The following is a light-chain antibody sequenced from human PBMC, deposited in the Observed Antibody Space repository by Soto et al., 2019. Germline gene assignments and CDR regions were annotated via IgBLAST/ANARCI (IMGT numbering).Light chain of an antibody. Sequence: DIQMTQSPSSLSASVGDTITITCRASENIRSYLNWYDHKPGKSPKLLIYAASTLHSGVPSRFSGSGSGTHFTLTISNLQPEDFSTYFCQQNYNSPPTFGRGTRVEI. V-gene: IGKV1-39*01. J-gene: IGKJ1*01. CDR2: AAS. CDR1: ENIRSY. CDR3: QQNYNSPPT.